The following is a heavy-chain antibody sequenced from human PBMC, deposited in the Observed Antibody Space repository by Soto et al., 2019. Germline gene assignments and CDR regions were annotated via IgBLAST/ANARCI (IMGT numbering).Heavy chain of an antibody. D-gene: IGHD2-2*01. CDR1: GFTFSSYA. CDR3: ARANIVVVPAAMTAQDY. J-gene: IGHJ4*02. V-gene: IGHV3-30-3*01. CDR2: ISYDGSNK. Sequence: GGSLRLSCAASGFTFSSYAMHWVRQAPGKGLEWVAVISYDGSNKYYADSVKGRFTISRDNSKNTLYLQMNSLRAEDTAVYYCARANIVVVPAAMTAQDYWGQGTLVTVSS.